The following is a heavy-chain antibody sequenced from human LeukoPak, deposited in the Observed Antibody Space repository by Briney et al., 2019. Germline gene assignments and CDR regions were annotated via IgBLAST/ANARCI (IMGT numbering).Heavy chain of an antibody. D-gene: IGHD1-26*01. J-gene: IGHJ4*02. CDR1: GFTFSSYA. V-gene: IGHV3-30-3*01. CDR2: ISYDGSNK. Sequence: PGGSLRLSCAASGFTFSSYAMHWVRQAPGKGLEWVAVISYDGSNKYYADSVKGRFTISRDNSKNTLYLQMNSLRAEDTAVYYCARDRGGIVTATQLNYFDYWGQGTLVTVSS. CDR3: ARDRGGIVTATQLNYFDY.